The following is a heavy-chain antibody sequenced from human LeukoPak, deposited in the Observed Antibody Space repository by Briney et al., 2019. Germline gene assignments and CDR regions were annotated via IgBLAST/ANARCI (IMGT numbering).Heavy chain of an antibody. CDR1: GFTFSHYA. Sequence: PGGSLRLSCTTSGFTFSHYAMHWVRQAPGKGLEWVAVIWNDGSDKYYGDSVKGQFTISRDNSKKTVYLQLSSLRVEDTAVYYCAKDAERGFDFSNSLQSWGQGTLVTVSS. CDR2: IWNDGSDK. CDR3: AKDAERGFDFSNSLQS. J-gene: IGHJ4*02. V-gene: IGHV3-33*06. D-gene: IGHD4-11*01.